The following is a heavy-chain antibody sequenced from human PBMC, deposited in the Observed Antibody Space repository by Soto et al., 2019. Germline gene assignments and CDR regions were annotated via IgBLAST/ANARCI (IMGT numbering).Heavy chain of an antibody. Sequence: QVQLVQSGAEVKKPGASVKVSCKASGYTFTRYAMHWVRQAPGQRLEWMGWINAGNGNTKYSQKFQGRVTITRDTSASTAYMELSSLRSEDTAVYYCARGLNGYLHYFDYWGQGTLVTVSS. V-gene: IGHV1-3*01. D-gene: IGHD5-18*01. CDR2: INAGNGNT. J-gene: IGHJ4*02. CDR3: ARGLNGYLHYFDY. CDR1: GYTFTRYA.